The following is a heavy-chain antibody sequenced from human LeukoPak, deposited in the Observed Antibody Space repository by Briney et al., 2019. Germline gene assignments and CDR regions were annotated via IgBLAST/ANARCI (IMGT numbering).Heavy chain of an antibody. J-gene: IGHJ6*03. CDR2: IYYSGST. V-gene: IGHV4-59*01. CDR1: GGSISSYY. CDR3: ARWYGETAVPYYYYYMDV. Sequence: SETLSLTCTVSGGSISSYYWSWIRQPPGKGLEWIGYIYYSGSTNYNPSLKSRVTISVDTSKNQFSLKLSSVTAADTTVYYCARWYGETAVPYYYYYMDVWGKGTTVTVSS. D-gene: IGHD3-10*01.